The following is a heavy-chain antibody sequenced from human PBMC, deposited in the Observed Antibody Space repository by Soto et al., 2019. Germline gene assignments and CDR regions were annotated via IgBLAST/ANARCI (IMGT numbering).Heavy chain of an antibody. D-gene: IGHD1-7*01. CDR1: GFTFSSYA. V-gene: IGHV3-23*01. CDR2: ISGSGGST. CDR3: AKQKLELSYYYYGMDV. Sequence: PGGSLRLSCAASGFTFSSYAMSWVRQAPGKGLEWVSAISGSGGSTYYADSVKGRFTISRDNSKNTLYLQMNSLRAEDTAVYYCAKQKLELSYYYYGMDVWGQGTTVTVSS. J-gene: IGHJ6*02.